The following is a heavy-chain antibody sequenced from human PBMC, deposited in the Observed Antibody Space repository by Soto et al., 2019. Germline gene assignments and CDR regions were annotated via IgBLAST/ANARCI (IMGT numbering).Heavy chain of an antibody. J-gene: IGHJ6*03. Sequence: GGSLRLSCAASGFTFSSYAMHWVRQAPGKGLEWVAAISYDGSNKYYADSVKGRFTISRDNSKNTLYLQMNSLRAEDTAVYYCARGTYSPIYYYYYMDVWGKGTTVTVSS. CDR1: GFTFSSYA. CDR2: ISYDGSNK. D-gene: IGHD6-13*01. V-gene: IGHV3-30-3*01. CDR3: ARGTYSPIYYYYYMDV.